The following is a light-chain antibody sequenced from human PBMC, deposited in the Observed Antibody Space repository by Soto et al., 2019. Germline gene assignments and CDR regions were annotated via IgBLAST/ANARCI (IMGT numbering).Light chain of an antibody. J-gene: IGLJ3*02. CDR2: NNN. CDR3: AAWDDSLKGGM. V-gene: IGLV1-44*01. CDR1: NSNIGSNT. Sequence: QSVLTQPPSASGTPGQRVTISCSGSNSNIGSNTVSWYQQFSGTAPKLLIHNNNLRSSGVPDRFSGSKSGTSASRAISGLQSEDEADYYCAAWDDSLKGGMFGGGTKLTVL.